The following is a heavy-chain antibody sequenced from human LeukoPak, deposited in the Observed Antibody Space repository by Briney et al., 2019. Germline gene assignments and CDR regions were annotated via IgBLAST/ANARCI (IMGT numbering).Heavy chain of an antibody. CDR2: IYSSGST. Sequence: SETLSLTCTVSCGSINNYYWSWMRQPAGKGLEWIGRIYSSGSTNYNPSLKSRVTMSVDTPKNQFSLKLSSVTAADTAIYYCARSPRDSNLLDYWGQGTLVTVSS. CDR3: ARSPRDSNLLDY. D-gene: IGHD4-11*01. J-gene: IGHJ4*02. V-gene: IGHV4-4*07. CDR1: CGSINNYY.